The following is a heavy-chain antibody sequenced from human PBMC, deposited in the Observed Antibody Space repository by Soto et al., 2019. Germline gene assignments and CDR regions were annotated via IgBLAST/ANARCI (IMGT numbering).Heavy chain of an antibody. CDR1: ARRITIGPDY. Sequence: SESIPPIGIVAARRITIGPDYLRWSRQHPGKGLEWIGYIYYSGSTYSNPSLKSRVAISVDKSKNQFSLKLSSVTAADTAVYYCAAVRQHYFDFWGQGTLVTVSS. V-gene: IGHV4-31*02. CDR2: IYYSGST. J-gene: IGHJ4*02. CDR3: AAVRQHYFDF. D-gene: IGHD1-1*01.